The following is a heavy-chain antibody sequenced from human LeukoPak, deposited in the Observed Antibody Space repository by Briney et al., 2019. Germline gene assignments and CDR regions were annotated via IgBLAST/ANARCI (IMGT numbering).Heavy chain of an antibody. J-gene: IGHJ4*02. Sequence: PSETLFHICTKAAEYTISYYWICSLQTAGKGLEWIGRLYVSGSTNYNPSLMSRVSISVDKSKNQFTLNLSSVTAADTAVYYCVSALSSAWYGFDYWGQGILVTVSS. CDR1: AEYTISYY. V-gene: IGHV4-4*07. CDR3: VSALSSAWYGFDY. CDR2: LYVSGST. D-gene: IGHD6-19*01.